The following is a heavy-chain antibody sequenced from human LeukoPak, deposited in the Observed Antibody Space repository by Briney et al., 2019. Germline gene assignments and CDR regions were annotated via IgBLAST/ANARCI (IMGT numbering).Heavy chain of an antibody. CDR3: TTGAPRAYSGSYSNC. J-gene: IGHJ4*02. CDR1: GFTFSNAW. Sequence: GGSRRLSCAASGFTFSNAWMSWVRQAPGKGLEWVGRIKSKTDGGTTDYAAPVKGRFTISRDDSQNTLYLQMNSLKTEDTAVYYCTTGAPRAYSGSYSNCWGQGTLVTVSS. D-gene: IGHD1-26*01. CDR2: IKSKTDGGTT. V-gene: IGHV3-15*01.